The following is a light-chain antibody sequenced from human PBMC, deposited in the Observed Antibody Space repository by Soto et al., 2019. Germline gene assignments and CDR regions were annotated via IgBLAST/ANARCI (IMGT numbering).Light chain of an antibody. CDR2: GAS. V-gene: IGKV3-20*01. Sequence: EIVLTQSPGTLSLSPGERATLSCRASQSVSSSFLAWYQQKPGQAPRLLIYGASNRATGIPDRYSGSGSGTDFTVTISRLEPQEFAVYYSQQYVTYPWAFGQGTTVAIE. CDR3: QQYVTYPWA. CDR1: QSVSSSF. J-gene: IGKJ1*01.